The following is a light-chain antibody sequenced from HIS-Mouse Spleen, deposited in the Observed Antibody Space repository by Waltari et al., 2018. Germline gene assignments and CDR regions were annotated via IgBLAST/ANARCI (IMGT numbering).Light chain of an antibody. CDR3: SSYAGSNNLV. J-gene: IGLJ2*01. Sequence: QSALTHPPSASGSPGQSVTISCPGTSSDVGGYNYFSWYQQHPGKPPTLRIYEVSKRPSGVPDRFSGSKSGNTASLTVSGLQAEDEADYYCSSYAGSNNLVFGGGTKLTVL. CDR2: EVS. V-gene: IGLV2-8*01. CDR1: SSDVGGYNY.